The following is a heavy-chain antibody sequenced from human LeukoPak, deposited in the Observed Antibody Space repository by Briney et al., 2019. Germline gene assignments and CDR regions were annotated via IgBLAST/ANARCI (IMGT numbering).Heavy chain of an antibody. CDR1: GGSFSGYY. Sequence: SETLSLTCAVYGGSFSGYYWSWIRQPPGKGLEWIGEINHSGSTNYNPSLKSRVTISVDTSKNQFSLKLSSVTAADTAVYYCARSNGYNYFFDYWSQGTLVTVTS. V-gene: IGHV4-34*01. D-gene: IGHD5-24*01. CDR2: INHSGST. CDR3: ARSNGYNYFFDY. J-gene: IGHJ4*02.